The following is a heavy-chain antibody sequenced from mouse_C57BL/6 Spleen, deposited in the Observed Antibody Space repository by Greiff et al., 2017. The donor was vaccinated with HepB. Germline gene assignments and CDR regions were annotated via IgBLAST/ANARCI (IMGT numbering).Heavy chain of an antibody. CDR2: ISSGGSYT. CDR1: GFTFSSYG. Sequence: EVQLVESGGDLVKPGGSLKLSCAASGFTFSSYGMSWVRQTPDKRLEWVATISSGGSYTYYPDSVKGRFTISRDNAKNTPYLQMSSLKSEDTAMYYCARQTARSSYYAMDYWGQGTSVTVSS. J-gene: IGHJ4*01. D-gene: IGHD3-1*01. V-gene: IGHV5-6*01. CDR3: ARQTARSSYYAMDY.